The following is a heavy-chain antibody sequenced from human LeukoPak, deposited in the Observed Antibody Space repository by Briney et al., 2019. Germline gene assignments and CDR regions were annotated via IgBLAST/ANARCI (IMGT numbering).Heavy chain of an antibody. D-gene: IGHD2-2*01. CDR2: NYRGGST. CDR3: AKDLYCSSTSCKHDAFDI. V-gene: IGHV3-66*01. J-gene: IGHJ3*02. Sequence: PGGSLRLSCAASGFTVCSMYMSWVRQAPGKGREGVSVNYRGGSTYYGDSVKGRFTISRDNSKNTQYLQMKRLRAEDTAVYYCAKDLYCSSTSCKHDAFDIWGQGTMVTVSS. CDR1: GFTVCSMY.